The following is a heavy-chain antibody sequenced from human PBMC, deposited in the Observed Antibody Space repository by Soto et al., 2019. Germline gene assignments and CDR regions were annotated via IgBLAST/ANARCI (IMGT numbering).Heavy chain of an antibody. CDR3: ALRPTTVTTGDY. CDR1: GFSLSGYA. J-gene: IGHJ4*02. Sequence: QVQVVESGGGVVQPGRSLRLSCAASGFSLSGYAVHWVRQAPGRGLDWVAAISYDGRNEYYADSVKGRFTISRDNSKNTLYLQMNSLRAEDTAVYYCALRPTTVTTGDYWGQGTLVTVSS. CDR2: ISYDGRNE. V-gene: IGHV3-30*04. D-gene: IGHD4-17*01.